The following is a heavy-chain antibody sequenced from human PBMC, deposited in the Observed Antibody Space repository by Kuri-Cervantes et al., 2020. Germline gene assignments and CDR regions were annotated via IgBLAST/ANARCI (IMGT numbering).Heavy chain of an antibody. J-gene: IGHJ6*03. CDR1: GGVLNNNA. V-gene: IGHV1-8*02. CDR2: MNPNSGNT. Sequence: ASVKVSCKTSGGVLNNNAITWVRQATGQGLEWMGWMNPNSGNTGYAQKFQGRVTMTRNTSISTAYMELSSLRSEDTAVYYCARDRCSSTSCYAWYYYYMDVWGKGTTVTVSS. D-gene: IGHD2-2*01. CDR3: ARDRCSSTSCYAWYYYYMDV.